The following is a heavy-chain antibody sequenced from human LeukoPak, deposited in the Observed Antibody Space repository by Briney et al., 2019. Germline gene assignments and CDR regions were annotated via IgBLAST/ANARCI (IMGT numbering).Heavy chain of an antibody. Sequence: GGSLRLSCAASGFTVSNNYVTWVRQAPGKGLEWVSLIYSGGSTYYADSVKGRFTISRDNSKNTVYLQMNSLRAEDTAVYYCAKGYCANVVCYPDYWGQGTLVTVSS. V-gene: IGHV3-66*01. D-gene: IGHD2-8*01. CDR3: AKGYCANVVCYPDY. CDR2: IYSGGST. CDR1: GFTVSNNY. J-gene: IGHJ4*02.